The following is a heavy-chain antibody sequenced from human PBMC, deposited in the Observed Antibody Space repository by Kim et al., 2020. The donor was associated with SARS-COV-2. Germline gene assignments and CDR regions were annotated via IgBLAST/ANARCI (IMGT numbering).Heavy chain of an antibody. CDR1: GFTFDDYA. Sequence: GGSLRLSCAASGFTFDDYAMHWVRQAPGKGLEWVSDISWNSGSIGYADSVKGRFTISRDNAKNSLYLQMNSLRAEDTALYYCAKVAAAGRYYYYGMDVWGQGTTVTVSS. CDR2: ISWNSGSI. V-gene: IGHV3-9*01. CDR3: AKVAAAGRYYYYGMDV. D-gene: IGHD6-13*01. J-gene: IGHJ6*02.